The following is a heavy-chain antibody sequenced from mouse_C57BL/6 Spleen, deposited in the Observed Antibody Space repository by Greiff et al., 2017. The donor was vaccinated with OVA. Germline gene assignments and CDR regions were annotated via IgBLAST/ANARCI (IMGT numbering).Heavy chain of an antibody. J-gene: IGHJ2*01. V-gene: IGHV1-54*01. Sequence: QVQLKESGAELVRPGTSVKVSCKASGYAFTNYLIEWVKQRPGQGLEWIGVINPGSGGTNYNEKFKGKATLTADKSSSTAYMQLSSLTSEDSAVYFCARITTVVATAGDYWGQGTTLTVSS. CDR3: ARITTVVATAGDY. D-gene: IGHD1-1*01. CDR1: GYAFTNYL. CDR2: INPGSGGT.